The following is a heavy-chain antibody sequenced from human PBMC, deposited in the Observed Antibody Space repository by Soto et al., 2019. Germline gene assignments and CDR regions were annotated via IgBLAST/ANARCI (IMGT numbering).Heavy chain of an antibody. CDR2: ISSSSSYI. CDR1: GFTFSSYS. Sequence: EVQLVESGGGLVKPGGSLRLSCAASGFTFSSYSMNWVRQAPGKGLEWVSSISSSSSYIYYADSVKGRFTISRDNAKNSLYLQMNSLRAADTAVYYCARDGSDDSSGYYYEGFDYWGQGTLVTVSS. V-gene: IGHV3-21*01. CDR3: ARDGSDDSSGYYYEGFDY. J-gene: IGHJ4*02. D-gene: IGHD3-22*01.